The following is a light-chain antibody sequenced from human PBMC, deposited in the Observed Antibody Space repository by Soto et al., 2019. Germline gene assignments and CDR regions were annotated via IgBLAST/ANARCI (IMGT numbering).Light chain of an antibody. V-gene: IGLV2-14*01. Sequence: QSALTQPASVSGSPGQSITISCTGTSSDVGGYNYVSWYQQHPGKAPKLMIYEVSNRPSGVSNRFSGSKSGNTASLTIFGLQADDAADYYCSSYTGSSTLVFGGGTKLTVL. J-gene: IGLJ3*02. CDR2: EVS. CDR1: SSDVGGYNY. CDR3: SSYTGSSTLV.